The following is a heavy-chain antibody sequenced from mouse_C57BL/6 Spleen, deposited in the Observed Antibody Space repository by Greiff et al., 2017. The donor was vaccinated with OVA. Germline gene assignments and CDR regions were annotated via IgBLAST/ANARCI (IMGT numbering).Heavy chain of an antibody. J-gene: IGHJ2*01. V-gene: IGHV1-59*01. CDR3: ASVYYGSSYYFDY. CDR1: GYTFTSYW. Sequence: QVQLQQPGAELVRPGTSVKLSCKASGYTFTSYWMHWVKQRPGQGLEWIGVIDPAASYTNYNQKFKGKATLTVDTSSISAYMQLSSLTSEDSAVYYGASVYYGSSYYFDYWGQGTTLTVSS. D-gene: IGHD1-1*01. CDR2: IDPAASYT.